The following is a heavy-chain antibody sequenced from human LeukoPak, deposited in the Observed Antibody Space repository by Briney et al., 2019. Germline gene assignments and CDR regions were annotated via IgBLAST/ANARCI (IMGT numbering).Heavy chain of an antibody. V-gene: IGHV1-69*05. J-gene: IGHJ5*02. CDR3: ARVEWLLYRSGGANWLDP. Sequence: SVKVSCKASGGTFSSYAISWVRQAPGQGLEWMGGIIPIFGTANYAQKFQGRVTITTDESTSTAYMELSSLRSEDTAVYYCARVEWLLYRSGGANWLDPWGQGTLVTVSS. CDR1: GGTFSSYA. CDR2: IIPIFGTA. D-gene: IGHD3-3*01.